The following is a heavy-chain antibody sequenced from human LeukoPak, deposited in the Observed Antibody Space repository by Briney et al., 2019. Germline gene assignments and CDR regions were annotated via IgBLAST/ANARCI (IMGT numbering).Heavy chain of an antibody. V-gene: IGHV4-4*07. J-gene: IGHJ4*02. CDR2: IYSSGTT. CDR3: ERGPRSGHHDY. D-gene: IGHD6-19*01. Sequence: PSETLSLTGSVAGGSVSSYFWSWIRQPAGKGLEWIGRIYSSGTTNYNPSLKSRVTMSVDTSKNQFSLKLNSVTAADTAVYNCERGPRSGHHDYWGQGVLVTVSS. CDR1: GGSVSSYF.